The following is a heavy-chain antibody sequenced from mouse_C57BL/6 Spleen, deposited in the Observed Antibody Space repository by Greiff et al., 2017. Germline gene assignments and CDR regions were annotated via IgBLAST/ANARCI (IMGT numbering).Heavy chain of an antibody. CDR3: ARNGYVDY. D-gene: IGHD1-1*02. Sequence: EVQLQESGPGLVKPSQSLSLTCSVTGYSITSGYYWNWIRQFPGNKLEWMGYISYDGSNNYNPSLKNRISITRDTSKNQFFLKLNSVTTEDTATYYCARNGYVDYWGQGTTLTVSS. CDR2: ISYDGSN. J-gene: IGHJ2*01. CDR1: GYSITSGYY. V-gene: IGHV3-6*01.